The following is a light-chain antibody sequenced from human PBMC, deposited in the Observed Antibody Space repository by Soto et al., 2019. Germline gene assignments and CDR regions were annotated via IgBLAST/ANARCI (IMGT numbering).Light chain of an antibody. J-gene: IGKJ1*01. V-gene: IGKV1-5*01. Sequence: DIQLTQSPSTLSASVGDRVTITCLASQSISRWLAWYQQKPGTAPKLLIYDASSLESGVPSRFSGRGSGTQFTLTISSLRPEDSASYYCLQGYNSFWTFGQGTKVDIK. CDR3: LQGYNSFWT. CDR1: QSISRW. CDR2: DAS.